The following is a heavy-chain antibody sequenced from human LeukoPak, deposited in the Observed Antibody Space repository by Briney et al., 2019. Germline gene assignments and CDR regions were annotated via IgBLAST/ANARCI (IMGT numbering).Heavy chain of an antibody. CDR3: ARDPVFPKQWLVHNWFDP. J-gene: IGHJ5*02. V-gene: IGHV1-69*05. D-gene: IGHD6-19*01. CDR1: GGTFSSYA. Sequence: SVKVSCKASGGTFSSYAISWVRQAPGQGLEWMGRIIPIFGTANYTQKFQGRVTITTDESTSTAYMELSSLRSEDTAVYYCARDPVFPKQWLVHNWFDPWGQGTLVTVSS. CDR2: IIPIFGTA.